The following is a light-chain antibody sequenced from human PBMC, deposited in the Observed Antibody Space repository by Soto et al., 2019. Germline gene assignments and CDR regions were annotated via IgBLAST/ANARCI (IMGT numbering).Light chain of an antibody. V-gene: IGLV1-51*01. CDR3: GTWDSGLAVVL. CDR2: DND. J-gene: IGLJ2*01. CDR1: SSNIGNNY. Sequence: QSVLTQPPSVSAAPGQKVTISCSGSSSNIGNNYVSWYQQLPGTAPKLLINDNDKRPSGIPDRCSGSKSGTSATLGITGLPTGDEADYFCGTWDSGLAVVLFGGGTKVTVL.